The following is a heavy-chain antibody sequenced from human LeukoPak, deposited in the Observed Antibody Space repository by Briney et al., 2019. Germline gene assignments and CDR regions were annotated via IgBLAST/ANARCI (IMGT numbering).Heavy chain of an antibody. V-gene: IGHV4-34*01. J-gene: IGHJ3*02. Sequence: SETLSLTCAVYGGSFSGYYWSWIRQPPGKGLEWIGEINHSGSTNYNPSLESRVTISVDTSKNQFSLKLSSVTAADTAVYYCARVPLGWGWTEAFDIWGQGTMVTVSS. D-gene: IGHD2-21*01. CDR1: GGSFSGYY. CDR3: ARVPLGWGWTEAFDI. CDR2: INHSGST.